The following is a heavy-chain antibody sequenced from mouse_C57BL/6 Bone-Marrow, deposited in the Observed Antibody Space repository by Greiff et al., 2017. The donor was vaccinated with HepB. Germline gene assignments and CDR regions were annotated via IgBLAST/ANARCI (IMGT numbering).Heavy chain of an antibody. CDR3: ARSQGSSLDY. Sequence: VQLKQSGPELVKPGASVKISCKASGYSFTGYYMNWVKQSPEKSLEWIGEINPSTGGTTYNQKFKAKATLTVDKSSSTAYMQLKSLTSEDSAVYYCARSQGSSLDYWGQGTTLTVSS. CDR1: GYSFTGYY. V-gene: IGHV1-42*01. J-gene: IGHJ2*01. CDR2: INPSTGGT. D-gene: IGHD1-1*01.